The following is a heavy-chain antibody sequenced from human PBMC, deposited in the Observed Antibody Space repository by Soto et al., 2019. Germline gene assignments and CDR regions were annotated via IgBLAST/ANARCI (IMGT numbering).Heavy chain of an antibody. CDR3: AREGSSSWFLDY. D-gene: IGHD6-13*01. CDR2: ISYDGSNK. J-gene: IGHJ4*02. Sequence: PGGSLRLSCAASGFTFSSYAMHWVRQAPGKGLEWVAVISYDGSNKYYADSVKGRFTISRDNSKNTLYLQMNSLRAEDTAVYYCAREGSSSWFLDYWGQGTLVTVSS. CDR1: GFTFSSYA. V-gene: IGHV3-30-3*01.